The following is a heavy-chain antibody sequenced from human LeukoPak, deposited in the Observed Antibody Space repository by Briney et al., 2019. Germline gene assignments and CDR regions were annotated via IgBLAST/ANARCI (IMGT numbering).Heavy chain of an antibody. CDR2: IYYSGNT. J-gene: IGHJ4*02. CDR3: ARQTGSGLFILP. CDR1: GVSISTSRYY. D-gene: IGHD3/OR15-3a*01. V-gene: IGHV4-39*01. Sequence: SETLSLTCTVSGVSISTSRYYWGWIRQPPGKGLEWIGSIYYSGNTYYNASLKSQVSISIDTSKNRFSLKLTSVTAADTAVYYCARQTGSGLFILPGGQGTLVTVSS.